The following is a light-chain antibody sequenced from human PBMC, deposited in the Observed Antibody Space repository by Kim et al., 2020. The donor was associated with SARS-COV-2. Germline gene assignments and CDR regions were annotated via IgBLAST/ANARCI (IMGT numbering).Light chain of an antibody. CDR3: QQYKAYPLT. CDR1: QSISAW. Sequence: DIQMTQSPSTLSASVGDRVTITCRASQSISAWLAWYQQKPGKAPKLLIYKASSLESGVPSRFSGSGSATEFILTISSLQPDDFATYYCQQYKAYPLTFGGGTKVDIK. V-gene: IGKV1-5*03. CDR2: KAS. J-gene: IGKJ4*01.